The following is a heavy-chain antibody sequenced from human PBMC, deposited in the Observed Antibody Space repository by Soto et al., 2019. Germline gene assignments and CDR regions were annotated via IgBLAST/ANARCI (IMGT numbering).Heavy chain of an antibody. Sequence: GASVKVSCKASGYTFTSYAMHWVRQAPGQRLEWMGWINAGNGNTKYSQKFQGRVTITRDTSASTAYMELSSLRSEDTAVYYCARVPSGAAAGTSDYWGQGTLVTVSS. D-gene: IGHD6-13*01. J-gene: IGHJ4*02. CDR3: ARVPSGAAAGTSDY. V-gene: IGHV1-3*01. CDR1: GYTFTSYA. CDR2: INAGNGNT.